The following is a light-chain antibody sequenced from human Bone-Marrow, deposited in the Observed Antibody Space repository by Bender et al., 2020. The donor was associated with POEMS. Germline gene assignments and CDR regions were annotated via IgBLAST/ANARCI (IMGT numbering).Light chain of an antibody. V-gene: IGLV2-18*02. CDR3: GSYTSSTTSFV. Sequence: QSALTQPASVSGSPGQSITISCTGTSNDVGGYNRVSWYQQPPGTAPKLIIYDVRRRPSGVPDRFSGSKSGSTASLTISGLQAEDEADYFCGSYTSSTTSFVFGAGTKVIVL. CDR1: SNDVGGYNR. CDR2: DVR. J-gene: IGLJ1*01.